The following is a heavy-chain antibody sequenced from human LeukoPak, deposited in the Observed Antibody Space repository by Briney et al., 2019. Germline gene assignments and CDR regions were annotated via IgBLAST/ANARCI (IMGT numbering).Heavy chain of an antibody. D-gene: IGHD3-10*01. Sequence: TGMSLRLSCAASGVTLSPYGMHWVRRAPGKGLEWVAVISYEGGTQHYADSVKGRFIISRDNPRSTLYLQMNILRTEDTAVYYCAKEGTPQVSTWYDLWGQGTQVIVSS. J-gene: IGHJ5*02. CDR1: GVTLSPYG. V-gene: IGHV3-30*18. CDR3: AKEGTPQVSTWYDL. CDR2: ISYEGGTQ.